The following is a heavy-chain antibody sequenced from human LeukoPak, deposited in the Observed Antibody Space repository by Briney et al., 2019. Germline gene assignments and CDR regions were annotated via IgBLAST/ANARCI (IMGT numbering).Heavy chain of an antibody. CDR1: GFTFSSYS. V-gene: IGHV3-21*01. J-gene: IGHJ3*02. CDR3: ARDKYYYDSSDAFDI. Sequence: PGGSLRLSCAASGFTFSSYSMNWVRQAPGKGLEWVSSISSSSSYIYYADSVKGRFTISRDNAKNSLYLQMNSLRAEDTAVYYCARDKYYYDSSDAFDIWGQGTMVTVSS. CDR2: ISSSSSYI. D-gene: IGHD3-22*01.